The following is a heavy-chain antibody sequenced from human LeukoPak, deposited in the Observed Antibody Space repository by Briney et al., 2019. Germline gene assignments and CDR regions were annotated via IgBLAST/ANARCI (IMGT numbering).Heavy chain of an antibody. CDR1: GGSIGSNY. V-gene: IGHV4-59*08. D-gene: IGHD6-19*01. J-gene: IGHJ4*02. CDR3: AKYGKSGWVIDY. CDR2: IYYTGGT. Sequence: PSETLSLTCTVSGGSIGSNYWTWIRQPPGKGLEYIGYIYYTGGTNYNPSLKSRVTISVDTSKNQFSLKLTSVTAADTAVYFCAKYGKSGWVIDYWGQGTLVTVSS.